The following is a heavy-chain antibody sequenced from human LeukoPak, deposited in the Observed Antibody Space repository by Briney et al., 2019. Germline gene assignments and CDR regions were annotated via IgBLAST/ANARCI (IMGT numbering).Heavy chain of an antibody. Sequence: GGSLRLSCVASGFTFNSYAMSWVRQAPGRELDWISAISGSGNTAYYADSMKGRFTISRDNSKNTLYLQMNSLRDEDTAVYSCAKCRSGGSCYGLDVWGQGTTVTVSS. CDR3: AKCRSGGSCYGLDV. CDR2: ISGSGNTA. D-gene: IGHD2-15*01. J-gene: IGHJ6*02. V-gene: IGHV3-23*01. CDR1: GFTFNSYA.